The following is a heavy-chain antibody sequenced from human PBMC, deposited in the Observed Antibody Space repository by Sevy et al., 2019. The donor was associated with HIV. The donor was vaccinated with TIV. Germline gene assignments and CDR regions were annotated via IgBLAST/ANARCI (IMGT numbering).Heavy chain of an antibody. CDR3: ARARSRLHLGELSPAFDY. D-gene: IGHD3-16*02. Sequence: ASVKVSCKASGGTFSSYAISWVRQAPGQGLEWMGGIIPIFGTANYAQKFQGRVTITADESTSTAYMELSSLRSEDTAVYYYARARSRLHLGELSPAFDYWGQGTLVTVSS. CDR1: GGTFSSYA. J-gene: IGHJ4*02. V-gene: IGHV1-69*13. CDR2: IIPIFGTA.